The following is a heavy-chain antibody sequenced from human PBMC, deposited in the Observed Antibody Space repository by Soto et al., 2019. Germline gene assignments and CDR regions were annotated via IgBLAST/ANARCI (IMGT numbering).Heavy chain of an antibody. Sequence: PSETLSLTCTVSGGSISTGGYYWNWIRQPPGKGLEWIGYIYYSGSTYYNPSLKSRVTISVDTSKNHFSLKLSSVTAADTAVYYCARDSFCLTSSCYPYYYYGMDVWGQGATVTVSS. CDR1: GGSISTGGYY. CDR2: IYYSGST. J-gene: IGHJ6*02. D-gene: IGHD3-22*01. CDR3: ARDSFCLTSSCYPYYYYGMDV. V-gene: IGHV4-31*03.